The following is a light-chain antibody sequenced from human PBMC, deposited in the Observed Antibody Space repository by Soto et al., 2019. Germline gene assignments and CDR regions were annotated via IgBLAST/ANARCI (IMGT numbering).Light chain of an antibody. Sequence: QSALTQPASVSGSPGQSITISCTGTSSDVGGYNYVSWYQQHPGKAPKLMIYDGSNRPSGVSNRFSGSKSGNTASLTISGLQAEDEADYYCNSYTTSSTYVFGTGTKVTVL. CDR3: NSYTTSSTYV. V-gene: IGLV2-14*01. CDR2: DGS. CDR1: SSDVGGYNY. J-gene: IGLJ1*01.